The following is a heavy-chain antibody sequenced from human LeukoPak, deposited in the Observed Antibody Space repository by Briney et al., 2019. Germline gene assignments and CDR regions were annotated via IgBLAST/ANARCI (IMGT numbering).Heavy chain of an antibody. Sequence: PSETLSLTCTVSGGSISSGDYYWSWIRQPPGKGLEWIGYIYYSGSTYYNPSLKSRVTISVDTSKNQFSLKLSSVTAADTAVYYCARGRITMVRGVRNWFDPWGQGTLVTVSS. CDR1: GGSISSGDYY. D-gene: IGHD3-10*01. J-gene: IGHJ5*02. CDR3: ARGRITMVRGVRNWFDP. CDR2: IYYSGST. V-gene: IGHV4-30-4*01.